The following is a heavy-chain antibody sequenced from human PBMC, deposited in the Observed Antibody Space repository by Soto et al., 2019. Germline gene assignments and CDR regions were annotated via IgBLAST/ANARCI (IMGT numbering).Heavy chain of an antibody. V-gene: IGHV1-3*01. CDR1: GYTFTSYA. Sequence: ASVKVSCKASGYTFTSYAMHWVRQAPGQRLEWMGWINAGNGNTKYSQKFQGRVTITRDTSASTAYMELSSLRSEDTAVYYCAAGVLVQAAISSPDYWGHGTLVTFSS. J-gene: IGHJ4*01. CDR3: AAGVLVQAAISSPDY. D-gene: IGHD2-2*01. CDR2: INAGNGNT.